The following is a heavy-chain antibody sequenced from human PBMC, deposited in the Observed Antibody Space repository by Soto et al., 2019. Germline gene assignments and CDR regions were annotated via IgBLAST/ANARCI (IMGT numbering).Heavy chain of an antibody. Sequence: PGESLKISCXASGYRFTTYWIGWVRQVPGKGLEWMGIIYPGDLDTRESPSFQGDVTISVDKSTNTAYLQWSSLKASDTAMYYCARREYSYGYFDHWGQGTLVTVSS. CDR2: IYPGDLDT. D-gene: IGHD6-6*01. V-gene: IGHV5-51*01. J-gene: IGHJ4*02. CDR3: ARREYSYGYFDH. CDR1: GYRFTTYW.